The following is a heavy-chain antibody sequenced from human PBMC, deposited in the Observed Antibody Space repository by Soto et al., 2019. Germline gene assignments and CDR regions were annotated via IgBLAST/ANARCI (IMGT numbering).Heavy chain of an antibody. CDR3: AIEYSSSPPYYPIGY. CDR1: GGTFSNYA. Sequence: GASVKVSCKASGGTFSNYAISWVRQAPGQGLEWMGGIIPIFTTTKYAQKFQGRVTFTADESTSTAYMELSSLRSEDMAVYYCAIEYSSSPPYYPIGYWGQGTLVTVSS. CDR2: IIPIFTTT. V-gene: IGHV1-69*13. J-gene: IGHJ4*02. D-gene: IGHD6-6*01.